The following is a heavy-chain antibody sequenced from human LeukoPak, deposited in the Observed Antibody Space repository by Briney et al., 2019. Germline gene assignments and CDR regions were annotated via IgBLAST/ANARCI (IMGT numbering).Heavy chain of an antibody. CDR2: IYDRGPA. CDR3: ARSRQASGLFSS. CDR1: GGSISGGGYY. Sequence: SETLSLTCTVSGGSISGGGYYWSWIRQPPGKGLEWIGCIYDRGPAHYNPSLKSRFTISVDRPKNQFFLNVTSLTAADTAVYYCARSRQASGLFSSWGQGTLVVVSS. V-gene: IGHV4-30-2*01. D-gene: IGHD3-10*01. J-gene: IGHJ5*02.